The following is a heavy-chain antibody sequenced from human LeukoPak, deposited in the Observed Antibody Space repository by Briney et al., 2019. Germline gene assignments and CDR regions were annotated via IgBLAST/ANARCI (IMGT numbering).Heavy chain of an antibody. D-gene: IGHD6-19*01. CDR2: IRYDGSNK. V-gene: IGHV3-30*02. Sequence: GGSPRLSCAASGFTFSTYGMQWVRQAPGKGLEWVAFIRYDGSNKYYTDSVKGRFTISRDNSKNTLYLQMNSLRAEDTAVYYCAKDPWRPIAVAGTLPDYWGQGTLVTVSS. CDR1: GFTFSTYG. CDR3: AKDPWRPIAVAGTLPDY. J-gene: IGHJ4*02.